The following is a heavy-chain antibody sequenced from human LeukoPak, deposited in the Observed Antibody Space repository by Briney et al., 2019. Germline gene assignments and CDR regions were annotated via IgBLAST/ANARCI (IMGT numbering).Heavy chain of an antibody. V-gene: IGHV3-33*08. J-gene: IGHJ4*02. D-gene: IGHD3-22*01. CDR1: GFTFSSYG. CDR3: ARAKYYYDSSGYFDY. Sequence: GGSLRLSCAASGFTFSSYGMHWVRQAPGKGLEWVAVIWYDGSNKYYADSVKGRFTISRDNSKNTLYLQMNSLRAEDTAVYYCARAKYYYDSSGYFDYWGQGTLVTVSS. CDR2: IWYDGSNK.